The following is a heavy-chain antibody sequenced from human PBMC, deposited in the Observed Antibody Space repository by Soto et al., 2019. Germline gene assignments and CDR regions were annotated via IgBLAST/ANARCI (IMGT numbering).Heavy chain of an antibody. V-gene: IGHV3-33*01. Sequence: QVQLVESGGGVVQPGRSLRLSCAASGFTFRIYSMHWVRQSRGKGLEWVAVMWYDGTNKYYGESVKGRFTISRDNSENTLYLQMNSLRVEDTAVYYCARDATFGTKGGSFDIWGHGTLVTVSS. J-gene: IGHJ3*02. D-gene: IGHD3-16*01. CDR2: MWYDGTNK. CDR3: ARDATFGTKGGSFDI. CDR1: GFTFRIYS.